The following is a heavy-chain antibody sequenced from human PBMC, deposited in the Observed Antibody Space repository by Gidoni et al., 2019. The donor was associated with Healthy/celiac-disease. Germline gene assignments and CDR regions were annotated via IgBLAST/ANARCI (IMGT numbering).Heavy chain of an antibody. Sequence: QLQLQESGPGLVKPSETLSLTCTVYGGSISSSRYYCGWIRQPPGKGLEWIGSIYYSGSTYYNPSLKSRVTISVDTSKNQFSLKLSSVTAADTVVYYCARAYYDFWSGYPHNWFDPWGQGTLVTVSS. J-gene: IGHJ5*02. CDR1: GGSISSSRYY. V-gene: IGHV4-39*01. D-gene: IGHD3-3*01. CDR2: IYYSGST. CDR3: ARAYYDFWSGYPHNWFDP.